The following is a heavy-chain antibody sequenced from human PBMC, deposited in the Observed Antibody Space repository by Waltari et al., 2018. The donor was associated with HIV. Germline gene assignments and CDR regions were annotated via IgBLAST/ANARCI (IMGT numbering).Heavy chain of an antibody. CDR2: IYYTGTS. Sequence: QVQLLESGPGLVKPSDDLPLTCNVSADTIKTYYSRWILQSPAKGLEWIGYIYYTGTSNYNPSPSLKSRVTMSLDTSKTQFSLKLTSVSAADTAVYYCARTVGTSISGVITYNWFDSWGQGTLVTVSS. D-gene: IGHD3-3*01. V-gene: IGHV4-59*01. CDR3: ARTVGTSISGVITYNWFDS. J-gene: IGHJ5*01. CDR1: ADTIKTYY.